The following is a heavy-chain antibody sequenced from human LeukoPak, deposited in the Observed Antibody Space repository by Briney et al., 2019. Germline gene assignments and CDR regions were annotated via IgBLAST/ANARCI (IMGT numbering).Heavy chain of an antibody. J-gene: IGHJ4*02. V-gene: IGHV1-8*01. D-gene: IGHD1-26*01. CDR3: ARGRRSRENRYYFDY. Sequence: GASVKVSCKASGYTFTSYDINWVRQATGQGLEWMGWMNPYRGNTGYEPKFQGRVTMARNTSIIPAYLELSSRTAEDTAVYYCARGRRSRENRYYFDYWGQGTRVTVSS. CDR1: GYTFTSYD. CDR2: MNPYRGNT.